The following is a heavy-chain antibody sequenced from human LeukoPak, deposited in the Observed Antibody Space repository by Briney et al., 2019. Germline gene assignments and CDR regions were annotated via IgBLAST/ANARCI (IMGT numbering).Heavy chain of an antibody. J-gene: IGHJ4*02. CDR2: IRYDGSNK. V-gene: IGHV3-30*02. D-gene: IGHD3-22*01. CDR1: GFTFSSYG. CDR3: AKDYDSSGYYPGY. Sequence: GGSLRLSCAASGFTFSSYGMHWVRQAPGKGLEWVAFIRYDGSNKYYADSVKGRFTISRDNSKNTLYLQMNSLRAEDTAVYYCAKDYDSSGYYPGYWGQGTLVTVSS.